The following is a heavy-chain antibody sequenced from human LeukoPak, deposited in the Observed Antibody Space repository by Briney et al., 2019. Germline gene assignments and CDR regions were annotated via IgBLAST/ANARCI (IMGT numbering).Heavy chain of an antibody. CDR3: AREVMEYYYDSGAFDI. Sequence: PSETLSLTCAVSGGSISSGGYSWSWIRQPPGKGLEWIGYIYHSGSTYYNPSLKSRVTISVDRSKNQFSLKLSSVTAADTAVYYCAREVMEYYYDSGAFDIWGQGTMVTVSS. CDR1: GGSISSGGYS. D-gene: IGHD3-22*01. J-gene: IGHJ3*02. CDR2: IYHSGST. V-gene: IGHV4-30-2*01.